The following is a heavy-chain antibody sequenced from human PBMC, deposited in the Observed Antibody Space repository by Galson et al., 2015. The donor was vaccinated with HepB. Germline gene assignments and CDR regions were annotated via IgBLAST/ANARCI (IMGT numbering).Heavy chain of an antibody. Sequence: PALVKPTQTLTLTCTFSGFSLSTSGVGVGWIRQPPGKALEWLALIYWDDDKRYSPSLKSRLAITKDTSKNQVVLTMTNMDPVDTTTYYCARLGSDYDILTGQGVYYFDYWGQGTLVTVSS. CDR2: IYWDDDK. D-gene: IGHD3-9*01. CDR1: GFSLSTSGVG. J-gene: IGHJ4*02. V-gene: IGHV2-5*02. CDR3: ARLGSDYDILTGQGVYYFDY.